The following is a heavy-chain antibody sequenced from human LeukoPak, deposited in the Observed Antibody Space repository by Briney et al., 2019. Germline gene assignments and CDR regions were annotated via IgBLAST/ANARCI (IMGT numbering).Heavy chain of an antibody. CDR1: GYTFISFA. J-gene: IGHJ3*02. D-gene: IGHD4-23*01. Sequence: ASVKVSCKASGYTFISFAMSWVRQAPGQGLEWMGWINTNTGNPTYAQGFTGRFVFSLDTSVSTAYLQISSLKAEDTAVYYCARRTNYGGNSLIAFDILGQGTMVTVSS. CDR3: ARRTNYGGNSLIAFDI. V-gene: IGHV7-4-1*02. CDR2: INTNTGNP.